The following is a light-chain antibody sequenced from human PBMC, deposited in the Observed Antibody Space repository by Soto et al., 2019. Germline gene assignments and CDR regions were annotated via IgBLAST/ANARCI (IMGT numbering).Light chain of an antibody. CDR2: DAS. J-gene: IGKJ1*01. V-gene: IGKV1-5*01. CDR3: QQYITWT. CDR1: QSISSW. Sequence: DIQMTQSPSTLSASVGDRVTITCRASQSISSWLAWYQQKPGKAPKLLIYDASSLESGVPSRFSGSGSGTEFTLTISSLQPDDFATYYCQQYITWTFGQGTKVDIK.